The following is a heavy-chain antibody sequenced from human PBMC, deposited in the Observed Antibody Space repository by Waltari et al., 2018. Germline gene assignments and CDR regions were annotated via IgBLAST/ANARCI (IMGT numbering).Heavy chain of an antibody. CDR3: ARGSWSFDF. CDR2: IYHTGST. CDR1: GAAIRSSH. V-gene: IGHV4-59*01. J-gene: IGHJ4*02. Sequence: QVLLQESGPGPVKPSETLSLTCTVSGAAIRSSHWSWIRQPPGKVLEWIGYIYHTGSTKYHPSLKNRVTMSVDTSKNQFSLRLISMTAADTAIYYCARGSWSFDFWGQGTLVSVSS. D-gene: IGHD2-15*01.